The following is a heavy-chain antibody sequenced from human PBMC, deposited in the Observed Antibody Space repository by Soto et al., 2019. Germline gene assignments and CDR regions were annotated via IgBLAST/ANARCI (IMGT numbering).Heavy chain of an antibody. V-gene: IGHV4-34*01. CDR2: INHSGST. CDR1: GGSFSGYY. D-gene: IGHD2-8*02. CDR3: AREKFTGLFDY. J-gene: IGHJ4*02. Sequence: SETLSLTCAVYGGSFSGYYWTWIRQPPGTGLEWIGEINHSGSTNYNPSLKSRVTISVDTSKNQFSLKLTSVTAADTAVYSCAREKFTGLFDYWGREPLVPVS.